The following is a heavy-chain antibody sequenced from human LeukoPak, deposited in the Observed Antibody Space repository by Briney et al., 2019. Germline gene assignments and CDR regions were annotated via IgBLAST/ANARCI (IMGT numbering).Heavy chain of an antibody. V-gene: IGHV1-69*04. CDR3: ARWPGGANDY. D-gene: IGHD3-16*01. CDR1: GGTFSSYA. CDR2: IIPILGIA. J-gene: IGHJ4*02. Sequence: SVKVSCKASGGTFSSYAISWVRQAPGQGLEWMGRIIPILGIANYAQKFQGRVTITADRSTSTAYVELSSLRSEDTAVYYCARWPGGANDYWGQGTLVTVSS.